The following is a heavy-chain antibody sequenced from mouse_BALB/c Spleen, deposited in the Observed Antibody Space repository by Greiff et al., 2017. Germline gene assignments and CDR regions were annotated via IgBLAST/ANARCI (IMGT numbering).Heavy chain of an antibody. Sequence: EVKLVESGGGLVKPGGSLKLSCAASGFASSSYDMSWVRQTPEKRLEWVAYISSGGGSTYYPDTVKGRFTISRDNAKNTLYLQMSSLKSEDTAMYYCASTTAPFDYWGQGTTLTVSS. D-gene: IGHD1-2*01. CDR3: ASTTAPFDY. CDR1: GFASSSYD. CDR2: ISSGGGST. V-gene: IGHV5-12-1*01. J-gene: IGHJ2*01.